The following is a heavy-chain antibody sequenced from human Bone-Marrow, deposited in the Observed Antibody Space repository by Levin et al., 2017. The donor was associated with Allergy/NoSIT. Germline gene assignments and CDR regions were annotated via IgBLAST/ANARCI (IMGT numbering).Heavy chain of an antibody. CDR2: ISYDGSNK. CDR1: GFTFSSYG. V-gene: IGHV3-30*18. D-gene: IGHD3-10*01. Sequence: PGGSLGLSCAASGFTFSSYGMHWVRQAPGKGLEWVAVISYDGSNKYYADSVKGRFTISRDNSKNTLYLQMNSLRAEDTAVYYCANGAKSGVLWFGELSPLDYWGQGTLVTVSS. CDR3: ANGAKSGVLWFGELSPLDY. J-gene: IGHJ4*02.